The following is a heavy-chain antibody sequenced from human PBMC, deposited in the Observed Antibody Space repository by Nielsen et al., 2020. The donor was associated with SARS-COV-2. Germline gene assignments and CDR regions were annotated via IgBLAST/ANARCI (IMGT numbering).Heavy chain of an antibody. D-gene: IGHD2-2*01. CDR3: AREADCSSTSCYRAFGPGYGMDV. Sequence: WIRQPPGKGLEWVAVISYDGSNKYYADSVKGRFTISRDNSKNTLYLQMNSLRAEDTAVYYCAREADCSSTSCYRAFGPGYGMDVWGQGTTVTVSS. V-gene: IGHV3-33*05. CDR2: ISYDGSNK. J-gene: IGHJ6*02.